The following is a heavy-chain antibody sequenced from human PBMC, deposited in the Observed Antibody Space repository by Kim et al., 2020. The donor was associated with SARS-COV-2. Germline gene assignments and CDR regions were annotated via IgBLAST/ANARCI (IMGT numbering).Heavy chain of an antibody. D-gene: IGHD2-21*02. CDR2: IISSGDTT. Sequence: GGSLRLSCAASGFTFSSYAMSWVRQAPGKGLEWVSCIISSGDTTYYADSVKGRFTISRDNTKNTLYLQMNSLRAEDTAVYYCAKDIYWRVTAPYWGQGTLVTVSS. J-gene: IGHJ4*02. CDR1: GFTFSSYA. V-gene: IGHV3-23*01. CDR3: AKDIYWRVTAPY.